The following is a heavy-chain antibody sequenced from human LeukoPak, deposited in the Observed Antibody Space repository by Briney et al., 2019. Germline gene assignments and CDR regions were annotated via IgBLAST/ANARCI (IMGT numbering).Heavy chain of an antibody. CDR2: ISSSGSTI. V-gene: IGHV3-48*03. Sequence: GGSLRLSCAASGFTFSSYEMNWVRQAPGKGLEWVSYISSSGSTIYYADSVKGRFTISRDNSKNTLYLQMNSLRAEDTAVYYCASGNLVSDYWGQGTLVTVSS. D-gene: IGHD1-1*01. J-gene: IGHJ4*02. CDR1: GFTFSSYE. CDR3: ASGNLVSDY.